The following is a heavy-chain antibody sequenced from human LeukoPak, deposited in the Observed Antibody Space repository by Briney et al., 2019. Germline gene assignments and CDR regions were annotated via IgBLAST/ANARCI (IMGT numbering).Heavy chain of an antibody. CDR1: GYTFTDYY. CDR3: TTVGSATMIQDY. CDR2: VDPEDGET. J-gene: IGHJ4*02. Sequence: GASVKVSCKASGYTFTDYYMHWVQQAPGKGLEWMGRVDPEDGETIYAEKFQGRVTITADTSTDTAYMELSSLRSEDTAVYYCTTVGSATMIQDYWGQGTLVTVSS. V-gene: IGHV1-69-2*01. D-gene: IGHD3-22*01.